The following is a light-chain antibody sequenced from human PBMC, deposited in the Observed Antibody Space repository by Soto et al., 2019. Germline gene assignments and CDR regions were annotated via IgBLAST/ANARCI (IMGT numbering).Light chain of an antibody. CDR1: SSNIGSNT. CDR3: AAWDDSLSGHVV. Sequence: QSVLTQSPSASGTPGQRVTISCSGSSSNIGSNTVNWYQQLPGTAPKLLIYRSDQRPSGVPDRFSGSKSATSASLAISGLQSEDEGDYYCAAWDDSLSGHVVFGGGTKLTVL. CDR2: RSD. V-gene: IGLV1-44*01. J-gene: IGLJ2*01.